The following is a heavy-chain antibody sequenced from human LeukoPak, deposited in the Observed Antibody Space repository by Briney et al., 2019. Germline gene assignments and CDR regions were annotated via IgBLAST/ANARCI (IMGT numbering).Heavy chain of an antibody. CDR2: ISGSGGST. V-gene: IGHV3-23*01. CDR3: AKHPGSGWYMLDY. CDR1: GFTFSSYA. J-gene: IGHJ4*02. Sequence: GGSLRLSCAASGFTFSSYAMSWIRQAPGKGLEWVSAISGSGGSTYYADSVKGRFTISRDNSKNTLYLQMNSLRAEDTAVYYCAKHPGSGWYMLDYWGQGTLVTVSS. D-gene: IGHD6-19*01.